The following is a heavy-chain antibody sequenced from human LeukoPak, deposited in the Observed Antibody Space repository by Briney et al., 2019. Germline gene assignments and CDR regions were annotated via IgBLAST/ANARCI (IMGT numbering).Heavy chain of an antibody. Sequence: PSETLSLTCLVSGGPISGYTWNWIRQSPGKGLEYIGSIHDSGGPNYSPSLSSRVTISVDTSISTAYMDLSRLTSDDTAVYYCARDRGRISDYYGSGRSLHYSMDVWGKGTTVTVSS. J-gene: IGHJ6*04. D-gene: IGHD3-10*01. CDR2: IHDSGGP. CDR3: ARDRGRISDYYGSGRSLHYSMDV. CDR1: GGPISGYT. V-gene: IGHV4-59*01.